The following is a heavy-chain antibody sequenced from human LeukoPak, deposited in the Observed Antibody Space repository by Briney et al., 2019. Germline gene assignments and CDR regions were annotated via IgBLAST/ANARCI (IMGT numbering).Heavy chain of an antibody. CDR1: GYTFTSYG. V-gene: IGHV1-18*01. Sequence: ASVKVSCKASGYTFTSYGISWVRQAPGQGLEWMGWISAYNGNTNYAQKLQGRVTMTIDTSTSTAYMELRSLRSDDTAVYYCARLRPGWLRLPPDYWGQGTLVTVSS. CDR3: ARLRPGWLRLPPDY. J-gene: IGHJ4*02. CDR2: ISAYNGNT. D-gene: IGHD5-12*01.